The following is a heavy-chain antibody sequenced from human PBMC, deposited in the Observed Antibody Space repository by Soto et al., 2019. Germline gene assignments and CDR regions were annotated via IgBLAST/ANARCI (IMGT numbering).Heavy chain of an antibody. CDR1: GFTFSSHG. CDR2: ICSDGSNE. Sequence: GGSLRLSCAASGFTFSSHGMHWVRQAPGKGLEWVAVICSDGSNEYYADSVKGRFTISRDNSKNTLYMQMSSLKVEDTAVYYCPTDYSSTGYGLVYWGQGALVPVSS. J-gene: IGHJ4*02. D-gene: IGHD2-2*01. CDR3: PTDYSSTGYGLVY. V-gene: IGHV3-33*01.